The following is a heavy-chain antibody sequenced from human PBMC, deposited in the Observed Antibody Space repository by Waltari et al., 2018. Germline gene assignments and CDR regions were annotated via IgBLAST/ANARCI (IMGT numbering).Heavy chain of an antibody. Sequence: QLQLQESGPGLVKPSETLSLTCTVSGGSISSSSYYWGWIRQPPGKGLEWIGSIYYSGSTYYNPSLKSRVTISVDTSKNQFSLKLSSVTAADTAVYYCARQRGDYVFWFDPWGQGTLVTVSS. J-gene: IGHJ5*02. CDR1: GGSISSSSYY. D-gene: IGHD4-17*01. CDR3: ARQRGDYVFWFDP. CDR2: IYYSGST. V-gene: IGHV4-39*01.